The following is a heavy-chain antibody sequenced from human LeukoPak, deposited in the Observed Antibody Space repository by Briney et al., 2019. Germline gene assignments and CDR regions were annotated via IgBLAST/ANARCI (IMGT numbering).Heavy chain of an antibody. Sequence: GASVKVSCKASGYTFSNYGISWVRQAPGQGLEWMGWISAYNGNTYYAQKFPGRVTMTTDTPTNTAYMELRSLRSDDAAVYYCARDRYYFDSSDYYFFDYWGQGALVTVSS. D-gene: IGHD3-22*01. CDR1: GYTFSNYG. J-gene: IGHJ4*02. CDR2: ISAYNGNT. V-gene: IGHV1-18*01. CDR3: ARDRYYFDSSDYYFFDY.